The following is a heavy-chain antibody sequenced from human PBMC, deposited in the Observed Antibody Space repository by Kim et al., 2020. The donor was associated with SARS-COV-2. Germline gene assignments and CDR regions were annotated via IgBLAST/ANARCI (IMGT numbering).Heavy chain of an antibody. CDR2: ISGNTDNT. CDR1: GFIFSNYA. Sequence: GGSLRLSCAASGFIFSNYAMSWVRQAPGKGLEWVSSISGNTDNTHYADSVKGRFTISRDDSKNTLYLQMNSLRADDTALYYCAKHNILTYYYPSIDYWGQGSLLTISS. CDR3: AKHNILTYYYPSIDY. V-gene: IGHV3-23*01. J-gene: IGHJ4*02. D-gene: IGHD3-9*01.